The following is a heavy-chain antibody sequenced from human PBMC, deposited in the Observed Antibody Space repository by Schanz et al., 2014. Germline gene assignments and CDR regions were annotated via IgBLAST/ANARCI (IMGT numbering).Heavy chain of an antibody. CDR1: GFTFSSYA. V-gene: IGHV3-23*04. CDR2: ISGSGGST. D-gene: IGHD3-10*01. Sequence: VQLVESGGGVVQPGRSLRLSCAASGFTFSSYAMSWVRQAPGKGLEWVSAISGSGGSTYYADSVKGRFTISRDNSKNTLYLQMNSLRAEDTAVYYCARANYRRKINFDYWGRGTLVTVSS. CDR3: ARANYRRKINFDY. J-gene: IGHJ4*02.